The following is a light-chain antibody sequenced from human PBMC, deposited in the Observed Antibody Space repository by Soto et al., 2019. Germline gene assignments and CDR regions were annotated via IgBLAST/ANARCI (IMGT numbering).Light chain of an antibody. Sequence: NFMLTQPHSVSESPGKTVTISCTRSSGSIASNYVQWYQQRPGSAPTTVIYEHNQRPSGVPDRFSGSTDGSSNSASRTISGLQTEDEADYYCQSYDSYTVVFGGGTKLTVL. CDR2: EHN. CDR3: QSYDSYTVV. CDR1: SGSIASNY. J-gene: IGLJ2*01. V-gene: IGLV6-57*04.